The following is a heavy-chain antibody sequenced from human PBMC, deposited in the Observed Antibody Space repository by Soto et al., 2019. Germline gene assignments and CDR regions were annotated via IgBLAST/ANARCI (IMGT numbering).Heavy chain of an antibody. J-gene: IGHJ5*02. Sequence: LSLTCTVSGGSVSSGSYYWSWIRQPPGKGLEWIGYIYYSGSTNYNPSLKSRVTISVDTSKNQFSLKLSSVTAADTAVYCCARTVQTGYSSGWNWFDPWGQGTLVTVSS. CDR1: GGSVSSGSYY. D-gene: IGHD6-19*01. CDR3: ARTVQTGYSSGWNWFDP. CDR2: IYYSGST. V-gene: IGHV4-61*01.